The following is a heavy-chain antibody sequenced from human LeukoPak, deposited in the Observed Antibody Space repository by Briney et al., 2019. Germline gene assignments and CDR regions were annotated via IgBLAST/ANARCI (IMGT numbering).Heavy chain of an antibody. CDR2: MYYSGGT. D-gene: IGHD3-9*01. CDR3: AKGLRYLSFNDAFDI. J-gene: IGHJ3*02. CDR1: GGSTSTSSFY. V-gene: IGHV4-39*01. Sequence: SETLSLTCTVSGGSTSTSSFYWGWIRQPPGKGLEWIGSMYYSGGTYYNPSLKSRVTISVDTSKNQFSLRLSSVTAADTAVYFCAKGLRYLSFNDAFDIWGQGTMVTVSS.